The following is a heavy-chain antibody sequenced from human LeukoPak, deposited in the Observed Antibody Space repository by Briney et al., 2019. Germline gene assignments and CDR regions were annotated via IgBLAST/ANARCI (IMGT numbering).Heavy chain of an antibody. CDR1: GGSISSYY. CDR3: AREEQGIIDY. D-gene: IGHD7-27*01. Sequence: ETLSLTCTVSGGSISSYYWSWIRQPPGKGLEWIGYIYYSGSTNYNPSLKSRVTISVDTSKNQFSLKLSSVTAADTAVYYCAREEQGIIDYWGQGTLVTVSS. CDR2: IYYSGST. J-gene: IGHJ4*02. V-gene: IGHV4-59*01.